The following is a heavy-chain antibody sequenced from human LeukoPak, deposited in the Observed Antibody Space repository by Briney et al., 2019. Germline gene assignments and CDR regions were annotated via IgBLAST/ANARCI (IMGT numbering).Heavy chain of an antibody. J-gene: IGHJ3*02. CDR1: GFTFSSYW. CDR3: ARVAWGDYYDSSGYYYGGAFDI. Sequence: GGSLRLSCAASGFTFSSYWMSWVRQAPGKGLEWVANIKQDGSEKYYVDSVKGRFTIPRDNAKNSLYLQMNSLRAEDTAVYYCARVAWGDYYDSSGYYYGGAFDIWGQGTMVTVSS. V-gene: IGHV3-7*01. D-gene: IGHD3-22*01. CDR2: IKQDGSEK.